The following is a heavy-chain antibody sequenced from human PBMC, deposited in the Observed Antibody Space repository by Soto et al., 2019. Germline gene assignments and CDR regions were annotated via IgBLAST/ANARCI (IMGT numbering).Heavy chain of an antibody. D-gene: IGHD3-16*02. CDR3: AKDPAITFGGVIAPTFDY. CDR2: ISGSGGST. J-gene: IGHJ4*02. CDR1: GFTFSSYA. Sequence: EVQLLESGGGLVQPGGSLRLSCAASGFTFSSYAMSWVRQAPGKGLEWVSAISGSGGSTYYADSVKGRFTISRDNSKNPLYLQINSLRAEDTAVYYCAKDPAITFGGVIAPTFDYCGQGTLVTVSS. V-gene: IGHV3-23*01.